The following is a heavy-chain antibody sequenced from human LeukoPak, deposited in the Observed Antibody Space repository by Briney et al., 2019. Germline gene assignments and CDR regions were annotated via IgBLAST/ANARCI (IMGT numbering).Heavy chain of an antibody. CDR1: GFTFSSYS. J-gene: IGHJ4*02. D-gene: IGHD2-15*01. Sequence: GGSLRLSCAASGFTFSSYSMNWVRQAPGKGPEWVSSISSSSSYIYYADSVKGRFTISRDNAKNSLYLQMNSLRAEDTAVYYCARDFLRGRVDYWGQGTLVTVSS. V-gene: IGHV3-21*01. CDR3: ARDFLRGRVDY. CDR2: ISSSSSYI.